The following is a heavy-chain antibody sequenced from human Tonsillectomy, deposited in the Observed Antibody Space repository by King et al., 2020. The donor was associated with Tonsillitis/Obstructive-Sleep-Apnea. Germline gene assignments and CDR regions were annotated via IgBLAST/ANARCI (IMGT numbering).Heavy chain of an antibody. D-gene: IGHD2-2*01. CDR1: GFTFSSYA. V-gene: IGHV3-23*04. CDR3: AKEPLHRFRGVPAAMGMDV. Sequence: EVQLVESGGGLVQPGGSLRLSCAASGFTFSSYAMSWVRQAPGEGLEGVSAISSSGGSTYYADSVKGRITISRDNAKNTLYLQMNSLGAEDTAVYYCAKEPLHRFRGVPAAMGMDVWGQGAPVTVSS. J-gene: IGHJ6*02. CDR2: ISSSGGST.